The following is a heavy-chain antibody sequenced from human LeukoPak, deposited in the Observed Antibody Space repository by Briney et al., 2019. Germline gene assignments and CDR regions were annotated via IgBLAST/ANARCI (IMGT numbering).Heavy chain of an antibody. J-gene: IGHJ6*03. CDR1: GFTFDSYA. D-gene: IGHD3-10*01. CDR2: ISGRGGST. V-gene: IGHV3-23*01. CDR3: AKDYGSGSYSYYYYYMDV. Sequence: GGSLRLSCAASGFTFDSYAMNWVRQAPGKGLEWVSVISGRGGSTDYAGSVKGRFTISRDNTKNTLHLQMNSLRAEDTAIYYCAKDYGSGSYSYYYYYMDVWGKGTTVTVSS.